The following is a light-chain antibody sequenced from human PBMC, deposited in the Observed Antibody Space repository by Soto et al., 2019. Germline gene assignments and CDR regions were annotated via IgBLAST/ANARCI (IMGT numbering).Light chain of an antibody. CDR2: EVT. V-gene: IGLV2-14*01. CDR3: SSYTSRSTLV. J-gene: IGLJ1*01. CDR1: SSDVGGYNY. Sequence: LTQPASVSGSPGQSITISCTGTSSDVGGYNYVSWYQQHPGKAPKLMIYEVTNRPSGVSNRFSGSKSGNTASLTISGLQAEDEADYYCSSYTSRSTLVFATGTKVTVL.